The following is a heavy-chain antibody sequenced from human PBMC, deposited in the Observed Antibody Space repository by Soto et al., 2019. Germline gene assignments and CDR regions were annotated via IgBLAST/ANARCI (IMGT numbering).Heavy chain of an antibody. V-gene: IGHV3-33*01. J-gene: IGHJ4*02. CDR3: ARAVCPFDY. Sequence: QVQLVESGGGVVQPGRSLRLSCAASGFIFSTYGMHWVRQAPGKGLEWVAVIWYDGSNKYYADSVKGRFTISRDNSKNMLYLQMNSLRAEDTAMYYCARAVCPFDYWGQGTMVTVSS. CDR1: GFIFSTYG. CDR2: IWYDGSNK. D-gene: IGHD6-19*01.